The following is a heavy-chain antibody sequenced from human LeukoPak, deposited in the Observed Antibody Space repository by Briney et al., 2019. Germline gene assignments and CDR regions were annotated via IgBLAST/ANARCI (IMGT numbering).Heavy chain of an antibody. V-gene: IGHV1-18*01. CDR2: ISAYNGNT. CDR3: ARDLSGYASGSTCSDQ. Sequence: APVKVSCKASGYTFTSYGISWVRQAPGQGLEWMGWISAYNGNTNYAQMLQGRVTMTTDTSTSTAYMELRSLRSDDTAVYYCARDLSGYASGSTCSDQWGQGTLVTVSS. D-gene: IGHD3-10*01. CDR1: GYTFTSYG. J-gene: IGHJ4*02.